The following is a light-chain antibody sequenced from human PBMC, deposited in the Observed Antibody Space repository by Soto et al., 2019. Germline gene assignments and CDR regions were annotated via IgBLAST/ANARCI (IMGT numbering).Light chain of an antibody. CDR3: QQRSNSPLT. V-gene: IGKV3-11*01. Sequence: EIVLTQSPATLSLSPGERATLSCRASQSVSRYLAWYQQKPGQAPRLLIYDASNRATGIPARFSGSGSGTDFTLTISSLEPEDFAVYYCQQRSNSPLTFGGGTKVVTK. CDR2: DAS. J-gene: IGKJ4*01. CDR1: QSVSRY.